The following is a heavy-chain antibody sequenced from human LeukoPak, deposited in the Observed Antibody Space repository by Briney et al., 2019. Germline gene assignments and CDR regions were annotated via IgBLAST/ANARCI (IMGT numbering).Heavy chain of an antibody. J-gene: IGHJ1*01. D-gene: IGHD3-22*01. V-gene: IGHV3-30*18. CDR3: AKGSAHYDSSDYYFFIPTAEYFQH. CDR1: GFTFSSYG. CDR2: ISYDGSNK. Sequence: GGSLRLSCAAAGFTFSSYGMHWVRQAPGKGLEWVAVISYDGSNKYYADSVKGRFTISRDNSKNTLYLQMNSLRAEDMAVYYCAKGSAHYDSSDYYFFIPTAEYFQHWGQGTLVTVSS.